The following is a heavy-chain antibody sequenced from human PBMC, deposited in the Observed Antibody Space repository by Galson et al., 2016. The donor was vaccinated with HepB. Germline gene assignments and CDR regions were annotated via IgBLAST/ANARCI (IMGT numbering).Heavy chain of an antibody. Sequence: SLRLSCAASGFTFNTYGMHWVRQAPGKGLEWVAVIWYDGSNKYYADSVKGRFTISRDNSKNTLYLQMNGLRAEDTAVYYCAKVIGRDAYYYYGMDVWGQGTTVTVS. CDR3: AKVIGRDAYYYYGMDV. CDR1: GFTFNTYG. CDR2: IWYDGSNK. V-gene: IGHV3-33*06. J-gene: IGHJ6*02. D-gene: IGHD2/OR15-2a*01.